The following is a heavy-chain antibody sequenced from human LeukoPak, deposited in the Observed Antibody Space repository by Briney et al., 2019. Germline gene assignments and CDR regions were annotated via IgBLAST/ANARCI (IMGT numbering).Heavy chain of an antibody. D-gene: IGHD4-17*01. CDR2: INHSGST. CDR3: ARLPSTTAPVHNLNWFDP. Sequence: SETLSLTCAVSGASISSSNYYWGWVRQSPGTGLEWIGEINHSGSTNYNPSLKSRVTISVDTSKNQFSLKLSSVTAADTAVYYCARLPSTTAPVHNLNWFDPWGQGTLVTVSS. V-gene: IGHV4-39*07. CDR1: GASISSSNYY. J-gene: IGHJ5*02.